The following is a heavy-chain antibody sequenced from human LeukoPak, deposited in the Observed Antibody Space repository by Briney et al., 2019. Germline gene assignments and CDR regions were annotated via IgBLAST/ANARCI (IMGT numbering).Heavy chain of an antibody. J-gene: IGHJ4*02. V-gene: IGHV3-23*01. CDR1: GFTFSQNA. CDR2: IGGSDDRT. CDR3: AKDLFRRAFDC. Sequence: GGSLRLSCAASGFTFSQNAMSWVRQAPGKGLEWVSAIGGSDDRTDYADSVKGRFTISRDISKNTLYLQINSLRAEDTAVYFCAKDLFRRAFDCWGQGTLVTVSS.